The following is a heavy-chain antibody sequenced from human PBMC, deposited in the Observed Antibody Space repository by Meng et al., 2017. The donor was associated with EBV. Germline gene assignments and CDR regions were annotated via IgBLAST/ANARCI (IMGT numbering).Heavy chain of an antibody. CDR3: ARHRDRQDYGDYMVFYYFDY. CDR1: AGPIRSSSYY. V-gene: IGHV4-39*01. CDR2: IYYSGTT. Sequence: QLQLQESGPGLVKPSETLSPTCPFSAGPIRSSSYYWGWIRQPPGKGLEWIGSIYYSGTTYYSPSLKSRVTISVDTSKNQFSLKLSSVTAADTAVYYCARHRDRQDYGDYMVFYYFDYWGQGTLVTVAS. J-gene: IGHJ4*02. D-gene: IGHD4-17*01.